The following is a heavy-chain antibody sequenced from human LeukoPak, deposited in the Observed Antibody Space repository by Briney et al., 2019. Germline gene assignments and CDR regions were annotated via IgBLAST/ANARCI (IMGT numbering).Heavy chain of an antibody. V-gene: IGHV3-48*04. J-gene: IGHJ6*04. CDR1: GFTFSSYS. CDR2: ISSTSSTI. CDR3: AELGITMIGGV. D-gene: IGHD3-10*02. Sequence: GALRLSCAASGFTFSSYSMNWVRQAPGKGLEWVSYISSTSSTIYYADSVKGRFTISRDNAKNSLYLQMNSLRAEDTAVYYCAELGITMIGGVWGKGTTVTISS.